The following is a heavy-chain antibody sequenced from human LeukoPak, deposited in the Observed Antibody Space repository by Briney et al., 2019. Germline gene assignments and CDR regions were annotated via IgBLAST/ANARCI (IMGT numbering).Heavy chain of an antibody. D-gene: IGHD5-12*01. J-gene: IGHJ6*03. Sequence: ASVKVSCKASGYTFTGYYMHWVRQAPGQGREWMGWINPNSGGTNYAQKSQGRVTMTRDTSISTAYMELSRLRSDDTAVYYCARGYSGYLNPYYYMDVWGKGTTVTVSS. V-gene: IGHV1-2*02. CDR1: GYTFTGYY. CDR3: ARGYSGYLNPYYYMDV. CDR2: INPNSGGT.